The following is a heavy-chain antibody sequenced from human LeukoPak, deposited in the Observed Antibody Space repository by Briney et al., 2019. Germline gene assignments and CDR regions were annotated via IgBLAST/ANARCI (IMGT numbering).Heavy chain of an antibody. CDR3: ARGGDYAPYFFDY. Sequence: SETLSLTCTVSGVSISSYYWSWIRQPPGKGLEGIGYIYSSGSTNYNPSLKSRLTISVDTSKNQFSLKLSSVTAADTAVYYCARGGDYAPYFFDYWGQGTLVTVSS. V-gene: IGHV4-59*01. CDR2: IYSSGST. D-gene: IGHD4-17*01. J-gene: IGHJ4*02. CDR1: GVSISSYY.